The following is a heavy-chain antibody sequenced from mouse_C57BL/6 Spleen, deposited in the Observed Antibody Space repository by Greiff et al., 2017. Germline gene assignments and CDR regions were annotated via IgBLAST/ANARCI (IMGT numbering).Heavy chain of an antibody. CDR2: IDPSDSYT. V-gene: IGHV1-69*01. J-gene: IGHJ4*01. CDR1: GYTFPSYW. Sequence: QVQLQQPGAELVMPGASVTLSCKASGYTFPSYWMHWVKQRPGQGLEWIGEIDPSDSYTNYNQKFKGKSTLTVDKSSSTAYMQLSSLTSEDSAVYYCTRLSDYDEFFYNMDYWGQGTSVTVSS. CDR3: TRLSDYDEFFYNMDY. D-gene: IGHD2-4*01.